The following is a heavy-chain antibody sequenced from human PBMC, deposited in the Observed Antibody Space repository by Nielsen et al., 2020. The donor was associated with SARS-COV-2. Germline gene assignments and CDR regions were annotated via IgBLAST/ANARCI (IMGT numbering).Heavy chain of an antibody. Sequence: GESLKISCAAPGFTVSRYNMNWVRQAPGKGLECVSIIYSDGSTYYAGSVKGRLTISRDNSKNTLYLQMNSLRAEDTAVYYCARGGGGMDVWGQGTTVTVSS. V-gene: IGHV3-53*01. J-gene: IGHJ6*02. CDR1: GFTVSRYN. D-gene: IGHD3-16*01. CDR3: ARGGGGMDV. CDR2: IYSDGST.